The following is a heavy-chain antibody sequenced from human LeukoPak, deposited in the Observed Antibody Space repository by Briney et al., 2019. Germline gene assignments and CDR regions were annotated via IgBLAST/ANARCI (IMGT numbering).Heavy chain of an antibody. Sequence: ASVKVSCKASGYTLTDYYMHXVRXAPGXXLEWMGWINPNSGDTNSAQKFQGRVTMTRDTSISTAYMELSRLTSDDTAVYYCARDWRGSYFPDFWGQGTLVTVSS. V-gene: IGHV1-2*02. J-gene: IGHJ4*02. CDR2: INPNSGDT. CDR3: ARDWRGSYFPDF. CDR1: GYTLTDYY. D-gene: IGHD1-26*01.